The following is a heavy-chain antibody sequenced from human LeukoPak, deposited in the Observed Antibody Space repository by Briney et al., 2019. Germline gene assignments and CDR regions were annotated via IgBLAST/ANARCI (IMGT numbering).Heavy chain of an antibody. CDR2: IYQSGST. V-gene: IGHV4-30-2*01. CDR1: GGSISSGGYS. Sequence: SQTLSLTCAVSGGSISSGGYSWSWIRQPPGKGLEWIGYIYQSGSTYYNPSLKSRVTISVDRSKNQFSLKLSSVTAADTAVYYCARDGGATNYGMDVWGQGTTVTVSS. D-gene: IGHD3-16*01. CDR3: ARDGGATNYGMDV. J-gene: IGHJ6*02.